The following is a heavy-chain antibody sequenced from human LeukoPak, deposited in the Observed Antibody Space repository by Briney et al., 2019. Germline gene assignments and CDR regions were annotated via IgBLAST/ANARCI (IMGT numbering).Heavy chain of an antibody. Sequence: GGSLRLSCAASGFTFDDYTMHWVRQAPGKVLEWVSAISWNSGSIGYADSVKGRFTISRDNAKNSLYLQMNSLRAGDRAVYYCAKDSGSPYLERKLDYWDQGTLVTVSS. CDR3: AKDSGSPYLERKLDY. J-gene: IGHJ4*02. V-gene: IGHV3-9*01. CDR2: ISWNSGSI. CDR1: GFTFDDYT. D-gene: IGHD6-6*01.